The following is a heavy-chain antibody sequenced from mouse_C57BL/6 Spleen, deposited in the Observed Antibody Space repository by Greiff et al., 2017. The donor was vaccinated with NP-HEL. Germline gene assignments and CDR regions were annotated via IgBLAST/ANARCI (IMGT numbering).Heavy chain of an antibody. CDR1: GFTFSSYA. CDR3: ARDPAQALFAY. CDR2: ISDGGSYT. Sequence: EVQVVESGGGLVKPGGSLKLSCAASGFTFSSYAMSWVRQTPEKRLEWVATISDGGSYTYYPDNVKGRFTISRDNAKNNLYLQMSHLKSEDTAMYYCARDPAQALFAYWGQGTLVTVSA. D-gene: IGHD3-2*02. J-gene: IGHJ3*01. V-gene: IGHV5-4*01.